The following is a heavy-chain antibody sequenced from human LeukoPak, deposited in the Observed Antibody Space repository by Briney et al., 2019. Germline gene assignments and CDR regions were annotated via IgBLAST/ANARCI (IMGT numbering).Heavy chain of an antibody. Sequence: TGGSLRLSCAASGFTFSSYSMNWVRQAPGTGLEWVSSISSSSSYIYYADSVKGRFTISRDNAKNSLYLQMNSLRAEDTAVYYCARELYSSGGYWGQGTLVTVSS. CDR3: ARELYSSGGY. V-gene: IGHV3-21*01. J-gene: IGHJ4*02. CDR1: GFTFSSYS. D-gene: IGHD6-19*01. CDR2: ISSSSSYI.